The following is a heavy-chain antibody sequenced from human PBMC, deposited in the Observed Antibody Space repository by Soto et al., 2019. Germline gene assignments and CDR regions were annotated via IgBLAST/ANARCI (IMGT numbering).Heavy chain of an antibody. Sequence: EVQLLESGGGLVQPGGSLRLSCAASGFTFSSYAMSWVRQAPGQGLEWVSAISGSGGSTYYADSVKGRFTISRDNSKKTLYLQMNSLRAEDTAVYYCAKDRGGSSGWSTAFDYWGQGTLVTVSS. J-gene: IGHJ4*02. V-gene: IGHV3-23*01. CDR3: AKDRGGSSGWSTAFDY. D-gene: IGHD6-19*01. CDR2: ISGSGGST. CDR1: GFTFSSYA.